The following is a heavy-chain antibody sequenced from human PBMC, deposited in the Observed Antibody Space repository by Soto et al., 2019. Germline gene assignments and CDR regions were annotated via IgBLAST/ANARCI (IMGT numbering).Heavy chain of an antibody. D-gene: IGHD4-17*01. CDR1: GFTFSSYA. CDR3: ARNGDYGEKSYYYYGMDV. Sequence: QVQLVESGGGVVQPGRSLRLSCAASGFTFSSYAMHWVRQAPGKGLEWVAVISYDGSNKYYADSVKGRFTISRDNSKNTLYLQMNSLRAEDTAVYYWARNGDYGEKSYYYYGMDVWGQGTTVTVSS. J-gene: IGHJ6*02. CDR2: ISYDGSNK. V-gene: IGHV3-30-3*01.